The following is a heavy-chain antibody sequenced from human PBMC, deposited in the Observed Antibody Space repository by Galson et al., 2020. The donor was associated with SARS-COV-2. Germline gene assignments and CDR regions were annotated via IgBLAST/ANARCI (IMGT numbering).Heavy chain of an antibody. D-gene: IGHD6-13*01. V-gene: IGHV4-31*03. CDR2: IYYSGST. CDR1: GGSISSGGYY. J-gene: IGHJ6*02. Sequence: SQTLSLTCTVSGGSISSGGYYWSWIRQHPGKGLEWIGYIYYSGSTYYNPSLKSRVTISVDTSKNQFSLKLSSVTAADTAVYYCARGSSSSWYVYYYGMDVWGQGTTVTVSS. CDR3: ARGSSSSWYVYYYGMDV.